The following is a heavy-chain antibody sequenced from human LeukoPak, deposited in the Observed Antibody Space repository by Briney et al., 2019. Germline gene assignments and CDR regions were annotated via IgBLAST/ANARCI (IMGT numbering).Heavy chain of an antibody. CDR1: GYTFTSYTFTSYD. V-gene: IGHV1-8*01. J-gene: IGHJ4*02. D-gene: IGHD5-24*01. Sequence: GASVKVSCKASGYTFTSYTFTSYDINWVRQATGQGLEWMGWMNPNSGNTGYAQKFQGRVTITTDESTSTAYMELSSLRSEDTAVYYCASRDGYNFAGYFDYWGQGTLVTVSS. CDR3: ASRDGYNFAGYFDY. CDR2: MNPNSGNT.